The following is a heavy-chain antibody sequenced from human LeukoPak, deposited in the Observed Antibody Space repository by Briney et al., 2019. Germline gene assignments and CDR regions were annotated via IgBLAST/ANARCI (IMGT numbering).Heavy chain of an antibody. J-gene: IGHJ4*02. V-gene: IGHV4-38-2*01. CDR3: ARGFGGGTKIPRIITGDY. Sequence: SETLSLTCAVYGGSFSGYYWGWIRQPPGKGLEWIGSIYHSGSTYYNPSLKSRVTISVDTSKNQFSLKLSSVTAADTAVYYCARGFGGGTKIPRIITGDYWGQGTLVTVSS. D-gene: IGHD1-14*01. CDR2: IYHSGST. CDR1: GGSFSGYY.